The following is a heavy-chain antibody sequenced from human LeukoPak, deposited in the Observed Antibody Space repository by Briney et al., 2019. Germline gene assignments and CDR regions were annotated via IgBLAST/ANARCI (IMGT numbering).Heavy chain of an antibody. CDR2: VDGGGGGT. CDR3: AKQSAGSAAWYSLHYDF. Sequence: QSGGSLRLSCAASGFTLSSYAMTWVRQAPERGLEWVSSVDGGGGGTYYADSVKGRFTISRDNSKDTLYLQMNGLRAEDTAVYFCAKQSAGSAAWYSLHYDFWGQGTLVTVSS. J-gene: IGHJ4*02. V-gene: IGHV3-23*01. CDR1: GFTLSSYA. D-gene: IGHD6-13*01.